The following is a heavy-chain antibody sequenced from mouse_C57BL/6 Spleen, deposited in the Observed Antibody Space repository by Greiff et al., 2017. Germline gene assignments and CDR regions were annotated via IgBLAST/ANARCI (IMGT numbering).Heavy chain of an antibody. CDR2: IDPSDSYT. J-gene: IGHJ2*01. Sequence: QVQLQQSGAELVMPGASVKLSCKASGYTFTSYWMHWVKQRPGQGLEWIGEIDPSDSYTNYNQKFKGKSTLTVDKSSSTAYMQLSSLTSEDSAVYYCARYDYGYPFDYWGQGTTLTVSS. CDR1: GYTFTSYW. D-gene: IGHD2-2*01. CDR3: ARYDYGYPFDY. V-gene: IGHV1-69*01.